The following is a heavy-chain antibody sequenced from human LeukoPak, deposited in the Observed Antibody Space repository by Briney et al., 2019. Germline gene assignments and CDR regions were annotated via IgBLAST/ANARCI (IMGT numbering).Heavy chain of an antibody. V-gene: IGHV1-69*13. CDR3: AINSGYDQGYYFDY. CDR1: GGTFSSYA. Sequence: ASVKVSCKASGGTFSSYAISWVRQAPGQGLEWMGGIIPIFGTANYAQKFQGRVTITADESTSTAYMELSSLRSEDTAVYYCAINSGYDQGYYFDYWGRGTLVTVSS. CDR2: IIPIFGTA. J-gene: IGHJ4*02. D-gene: IGHD5-12*01.